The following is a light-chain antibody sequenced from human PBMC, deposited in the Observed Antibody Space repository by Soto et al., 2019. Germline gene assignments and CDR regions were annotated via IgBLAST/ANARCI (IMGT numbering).Light chain of an antibody. CDR2: DAS. J-gene: IGKJ5*01. Sequence: EIVLTQSPATLSLSPAERGTLSCPASQSVSSSLAWYQQKPGQAPRLLIYDASKRPTGVPARFSGSGSGTDFTLTISSLEPEDSAVYYCQQRSDRPPITFGQGTRLEIK. V-gene: IGKV3-11*01. CDR3: QQRSDRPPIT. CDR1: QSVSSS.